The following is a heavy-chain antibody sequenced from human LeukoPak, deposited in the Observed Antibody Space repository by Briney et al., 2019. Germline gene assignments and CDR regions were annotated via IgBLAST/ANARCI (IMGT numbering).Heavy chain of an antibody. Sequence: GGSLRHSCSASGFTFSSYAMHWVRQAPGKGLEYVSAISSNGGSTYYADSVKGRFTISRDNSKNTLYLQMSSLRAEDTAVYYCVKDQYTAMPDAFDIWGQGTMVTVSS. V-gene: IGHV3-64D*06. CDR3: VKDQYTAMPDAFDI. D-gene: IGHD5-18*01. CDR1: GFTFSSYA. CDR2: ISSNGGST. J-gene: IGHJ3*02.